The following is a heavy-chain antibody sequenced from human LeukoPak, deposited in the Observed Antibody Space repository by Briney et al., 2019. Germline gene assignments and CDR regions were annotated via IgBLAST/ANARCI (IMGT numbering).Heavy chain of an antibody. V-gene: IGHV4-34*01. D-gene: IGHD3-22*01. CDR3: ARTPLENYYDSSGYTYYFDY. CDR2: INHSGST. J-gene: IGHJ4*02. Sequence: SETLSLTCAVYGGSFSGYYWSWIRQPPGKGLEWIGEINHSGSTNYNPSLKSRVTISVDTSKNQFSLKLSSVTAADTAVYYCARTPLENYYDSSGYTYYFDYWGQGTLVTVSS. CDR1: GGSFSGYY.